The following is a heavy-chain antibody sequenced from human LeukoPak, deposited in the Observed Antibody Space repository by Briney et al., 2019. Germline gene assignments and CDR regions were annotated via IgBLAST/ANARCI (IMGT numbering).Heavy chain of an antibody. D-gene: IGHD3-3*01. CDR1: GGSISSGSYY. Sequence: PSQTLSLTCTVSGGSISSGSYYWSWIRQPPGKGLEWIGYIYHSGSTYYNPSLKSRVTISVDRSKNQFSLKLSSVTAADTAVYYCASVVIMWGLQHWGQGTLVTVSS. J-gene: IGHJ1*01. V-gene: IGHV4-30-2*01. CDR2: IYHSGST. CDR3: ASVVIMWGLQH.